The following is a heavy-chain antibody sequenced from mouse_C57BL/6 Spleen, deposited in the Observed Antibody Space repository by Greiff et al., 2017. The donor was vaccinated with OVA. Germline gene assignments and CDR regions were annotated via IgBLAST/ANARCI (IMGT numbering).Heavy chain of an antibody. Sequence: VQLQQSGAELVQPGASVTLSCTASGFTIKDYYMHWVQQRTEQGLEWLGRIDPEGGETKYAPKFQGKATITADTSSHTAYLQLSSLAAEDTAVYYGARGGYDGYYYWGQGTTLTVSS. CDR3: ARGGYDGYYY. J-gene: IGHJ2*01. CDR1: GFTIKDYY. CDR2: IDPEGGET. V-gene: IGHV14-2*01. D-gene: IGHD2-3*01.